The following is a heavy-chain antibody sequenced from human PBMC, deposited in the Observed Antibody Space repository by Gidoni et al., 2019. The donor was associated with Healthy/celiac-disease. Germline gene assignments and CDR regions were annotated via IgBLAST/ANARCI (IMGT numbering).Heavy chain of an antibody. CDR1: GGSISSGGYY. V-gene: IGHV4-31*03. CDR3: AGFQLEWLPDIYNGAFRY. D-gene: IGHD3-3*01. CDR2: IYYSGST. Sequence: QVQLQESGPGLVKPSQTLSLTCTVSGGSISSGGYYLSWIRQHPGKGLEWIGYIYYSGSTYYNPSLKSRVTISVDTSKNQFSLKLSSVTAADTAVYYCAGFQLEWLPDIYNGAFRYWGQGTLVTVSS. J-gene: IGHJ4*02.